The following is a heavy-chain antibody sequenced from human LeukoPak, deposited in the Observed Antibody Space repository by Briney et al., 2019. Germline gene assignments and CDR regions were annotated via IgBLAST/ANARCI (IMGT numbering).Heavy chain of an antibody. CDR2: IYTSGST. J-gene: IGHJ4*02. Sequence: PSQTLSLTCTVSCGSISSGSYYWSWIRQPAGKGLEWIGRIYTSGSTNYNPSLKSRVTISVDTSKNQFSLKLRSVTAADTAVYYCARDSGSSGWLDYWGQGTLVTVSS. CDR3: ARDSGSSGWLDY. CDR1: CGSISSGSYY. V-gene: IGHV4-61*02. D-gene: IGHD3-22*01.